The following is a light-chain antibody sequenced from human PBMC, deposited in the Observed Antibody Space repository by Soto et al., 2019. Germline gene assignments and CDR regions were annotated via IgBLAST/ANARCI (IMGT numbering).Light chain of an antibody. CDR1: QRVSSSY. CDR3: QQYGSSPPGLT. J-gene: IGKJ4*01. V-gene: IGKV3-20*01. Sequence: DIVLTQSPGTLSLSPGERATLSFRAIQRVSSSYLAWYQQKPGQAPRLLIYGASSRATGIPDSFSGSGSGKDFTLTISRLEREDLALYYCQQYGSSPPGLTFGGGTKVEIK. CDR2: GAS.